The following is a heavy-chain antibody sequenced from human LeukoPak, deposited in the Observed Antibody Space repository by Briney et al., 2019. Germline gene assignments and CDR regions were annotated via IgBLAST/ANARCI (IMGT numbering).Heavy chain of an antibody. J-gene: IGHJ4*02. CDR2: ISYDGSKK. Sequence: GGSLRLSCAASGFTFSSYAMHWVRQAPGKGLEWVAPISYDGSKKYYADSLKGRFTISRDNSKKTLYLQMNSLGAEDTAVYYCAKDGDLYGHADYWGQGTLVTVSS. CDR3: AKDGDLYGHADY. V-gene: IGHV3-30-3*01. CDR1: GFTFSSYA. D-gene: IGHD4-17*01.